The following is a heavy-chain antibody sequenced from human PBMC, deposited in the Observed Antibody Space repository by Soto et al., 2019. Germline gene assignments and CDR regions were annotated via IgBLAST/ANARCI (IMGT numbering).Heavy chain of an antibody. CDR2: IYYSGST. D-gene: IGHD1-26*01. CDR3: ATLKMNASGSKNYYYYYMDV. J-gene: IGHJ6*03. CDR1: GGSISSYY. Sequence: SETLSLTCTVSGGSISSYYWSWIRQPPGKGLEWIGYIYYSGSTNYNPSLKSRVTISVDTSKNQFSLKLSSVTAADTAVYYCATLKMNASGSKNYYYYYMDVWGKGTTVTVSS. V-gene: IGHV4-59*08.